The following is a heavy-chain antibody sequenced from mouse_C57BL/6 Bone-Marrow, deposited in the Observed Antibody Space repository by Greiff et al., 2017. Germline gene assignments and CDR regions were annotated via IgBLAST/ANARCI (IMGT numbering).Heavy chain of an antibody. CDR3: WRRRESIDG. CDR1: GFSLTSYG. V-gene: IGHV2-9*01. Sequence: VKLVESGPGLVAPSQSLSITCTVSGFSLTSYGVDWVRQPPGTGLEWLGVIWGGGSTNYNSALMSRLSISKDNSKSQVFLKMNSLQNDDTAMYYCWRRRESIDGWGKGTSVTVSS. J-gene: IGHJ4*01. CDR2: IWGGGST.